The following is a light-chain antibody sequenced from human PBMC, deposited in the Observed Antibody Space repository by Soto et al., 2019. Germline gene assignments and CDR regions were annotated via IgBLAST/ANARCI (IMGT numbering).Light chain of an antibody. J-gene: IGKJ1*01. V-gene: IGKV1-39*01. CDR3: QQSYIIPRT. CDR2: GAS. CDR1: QSVSGY. Sequence: DIQMTQSPSSLSASIGDRVTITCRASQSVSGYLNWYQQKSGKAPNLLIYGASNLQTGVPPRFSGSGSGTDFTLTISDLQFKDFATYFCQQSYIIPRTFGQGTKVEMK.